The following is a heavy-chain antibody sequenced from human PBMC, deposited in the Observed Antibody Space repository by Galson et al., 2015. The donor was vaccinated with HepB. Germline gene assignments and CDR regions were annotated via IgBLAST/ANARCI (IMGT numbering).Heavy chain of an antibody. CDR3: AIGALVGGYSSSWYYSDYYYGMDV. D-gene: IGHD6-13*01. J-gene: IGHJ6*02. CDR1: GFTVSSNY. V-gene: IGHV3-53*01. CDR2: IYSGGST. Sequence: SLRLSCAASGFTVSSNYMSWVRQAPGKGLEWVSVIYSGGSTYYADSVKGRFTISRDNSKNTLYLQMNSLRAEDTAVYYCAIGALVGGYSSSWYYSDYYYGMDVWGQGTTVTVSS.